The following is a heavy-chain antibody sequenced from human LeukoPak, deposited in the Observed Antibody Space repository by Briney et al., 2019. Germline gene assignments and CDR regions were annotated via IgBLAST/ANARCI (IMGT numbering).Heavy chain of an antibody. CDR3: ARYGSGSYYNDHPSFEY. Sequence: KPSETLSLTCTVSGYSISSGYYWGWIRQPPGKGLEWIGSIYHSGSTYYNPSLKSRVTISVEMSKKQFSLKLSSLTAADTAVYFCARYGSGSYYNDHPSFEYWGQGILVTVSS. V-gene: IGHV4-38-2*02. CDR1: GYSISSGYY. J-gene: IGHJ4*02. D-gene: IGHD3-10*01. CDR2: IYHSGST.